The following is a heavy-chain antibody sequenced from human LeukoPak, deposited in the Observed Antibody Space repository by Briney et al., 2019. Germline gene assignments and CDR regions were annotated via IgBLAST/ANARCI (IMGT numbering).Heavy chain of an antibody. CDR3: ARDTHYYDSSGYFTLDY. Sequence: KPSETLSLTCTVSGGSISSSSYYWGWIRQPPGKGLEWIGRIYTSGSTNYNPSLKSRVTMSVDTSKNQFSLKLSSVTAADTAVYYCARDTHYYDSSGYFTLDYWGQGTLVTVSS. CDR1: GGSISSSSYY. D-gene: IGHD3-22*01. CDR2: IYTSGST. J-gene: IGHJ4*02. V-gene: IGHV4-39*07.